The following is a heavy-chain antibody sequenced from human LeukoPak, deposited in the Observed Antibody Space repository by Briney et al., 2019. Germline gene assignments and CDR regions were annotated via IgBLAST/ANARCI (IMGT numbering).Heavy chain of an antibody. J-gene: IGHJ6*02. CDR2: INHSGST. Sequence: NSSETLSLTCAVYGGSFSGYYWSWIRQPPGKGLEWIGEINHSGSTNYNPSLKSRVTISVDTSKNQFSLKPSSVTAADTAVYYCARHVGPRVYRDYYYGMDVWGQGTTVTVSS. CDR3: ARHVGPRVYRDYYYGMDV. V-gene: IGHV4-34*01. CDR1: GGSFSGYY. D-gene: IGHD6-13*01.